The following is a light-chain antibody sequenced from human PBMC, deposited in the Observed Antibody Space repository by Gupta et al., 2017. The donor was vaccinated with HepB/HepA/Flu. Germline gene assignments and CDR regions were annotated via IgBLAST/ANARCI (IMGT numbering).Light chain of an antibody. Sequence: QSLLTQPPSVSGAPLQRVTISCTGSSSNIGAGYDVHWYQQLPGTAPKLLIYGNSNRPSGVPDRFSGSKSGTSASLAITGLQAEDEADYDCQSYDSSLSGGVFGGGTKLTVL. CDR2: GNS. CDR3: QSYDSSLSGGV. V-gene: IGLV1-40*01. CDR1: SSNIGAGYD. J-gene: IGLJ2*01.